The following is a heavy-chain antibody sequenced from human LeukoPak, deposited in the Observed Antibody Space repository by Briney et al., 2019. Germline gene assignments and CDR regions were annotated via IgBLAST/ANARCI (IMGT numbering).Heavy chain of an antibody. Sequence: GGSLRLSCAASGFTFSSDAMSWVRQAPGKGLEWVSAISGSGGSTYYADSVKGRFTISRDNSKNTLYLQMNSLRAEDTAVYYCAKDPEYYDFWSGSQGNWFDPWGQGTLVTFSS. CDR3: AKDPEYYDFWSGSQGNWFDP. CDR2: ISGSGGST. J-gene: IGHJ5*02. CDR1: GFTFSSDA. D-gene: IGHD3-3*01. V-gene: IGHV3-23*01.